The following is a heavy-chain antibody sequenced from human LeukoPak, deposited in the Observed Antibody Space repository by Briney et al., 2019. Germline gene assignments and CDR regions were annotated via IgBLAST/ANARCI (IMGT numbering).Heavy chain of an antibody. Sequence: SETLSLTCAVSGGSISSGGYSWSWIRQPPGKGLEWIGYIYHSGSTYYNPSLKSRVTISVDTSKNQFSLKLSSVTAADTAVYYCARDGAFDWLLYYFDYWGQGTLVTVSS. CDR1: GGSISSGGYS. D-gene: IGHD3-9*01. CDR3: ARDGAFDWLLYYFDY. CDR2: IYHSGST. J-gene: IGHJ4*02. V-gene: IGHV4-30-2*01.